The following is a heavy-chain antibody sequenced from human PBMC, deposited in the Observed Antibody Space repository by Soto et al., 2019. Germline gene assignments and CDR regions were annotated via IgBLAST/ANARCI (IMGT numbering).Heavy chain of an antibody. CDR1: CFICSNAW. CDR3: TRDCYMTNIIVRFDY. V-gene: IGHV3-15*07. CDR2: VKSKTDGRTT. Sequence: GSLGLSCAASCFICSNAWINWVRQPQVKALEWVRRVKSKTDGRTTDFAAPVKDRFAISRDDSKNMVYLEMNSLKTEDTAIYFCTRDCYMTNIIVRFDYWGHGTLVTVSS. J-gene: IGHJ4*01. D-gene: IGHD2-2*02.